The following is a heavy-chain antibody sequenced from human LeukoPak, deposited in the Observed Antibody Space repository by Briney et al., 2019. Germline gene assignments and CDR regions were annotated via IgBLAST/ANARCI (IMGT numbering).Heavy chain of an antibody. CDR2: ISGSGGST. V-gene: IGHV3-23*01. Sequence: RSGGSLRLSCAASGFTFSSYAMSWVRQAPGKGLEWVSAISGSGGSTYYAGSVKGRFTISRDNSKNTLYLQMNSLRAEDTAVYYCARDSGYSSDDAYWGQGTLSPSPQ. CDR1: GFTFSSYA. J-gene: IGHJ4*02. CDR3: ARDSGYSSDDAY. D-gene: IGHD5-12*01.